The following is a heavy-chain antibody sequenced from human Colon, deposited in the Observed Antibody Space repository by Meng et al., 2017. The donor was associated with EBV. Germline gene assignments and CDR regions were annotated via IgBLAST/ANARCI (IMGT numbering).Heavy chain of an antibody. V-gene: IGHV1-18*01. CDR3: ARVEVGITSGDY. D-gene: IGHD2-21*01. CDR1: GYTFTNYG. J-gene: IGHJ4*02. Sequence: GQVGGEWKKRGASLQVSCKASGYTFTNYGITWVRQAPGQGLEWMGWINAYNGDTNYAQTLQGRVTMTTDTSTSTAYMELRSLRSDDTAVYYCARVEVGITSGDYWGQGTLVTVSS. CDR2: INAYNGDT.